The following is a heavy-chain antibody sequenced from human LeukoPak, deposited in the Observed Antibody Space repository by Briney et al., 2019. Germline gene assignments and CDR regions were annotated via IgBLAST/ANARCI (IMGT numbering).Heavy chain of an antibody. CDR3: AKGDGYNYGNWFDP. J-gene: IGHJ5*02. Sequence: PGGSLRVSCAASGFTFNNYALSWVRQAPGKGLEWVSAISDSGGSTYYADSVKGRFTISRDNSQNTLYLQMNSLRAEDTAVYYCAKGDGYNYGNWFDPWGQGTLVTVSS. CDR1: GFTFNNYA. CDR2: ISDSGGST. D-gene: IGHD5-24*01. V-gene: IGHV3-23*01.